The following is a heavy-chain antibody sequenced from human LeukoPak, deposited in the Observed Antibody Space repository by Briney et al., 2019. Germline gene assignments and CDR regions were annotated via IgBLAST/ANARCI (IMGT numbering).Heavy chain of an antibody. CDR2: THYSGST. J-gene: IGHJ2*01. D-gene: IGHD5-18*01. V-gene: IGHV4-59*01. CDR3: ARYGYFDV. CDR1: GGSIGTYY. Sequence: SETLPLTCTVSGGSIGTYYWSWIRQPPGKGLEWIGYTHYSGSTNYNPSLKSRVTISVDTSKNQFSLKLSSVTAADTAVYYCARYGYFDVWGRGTLVTVSS.